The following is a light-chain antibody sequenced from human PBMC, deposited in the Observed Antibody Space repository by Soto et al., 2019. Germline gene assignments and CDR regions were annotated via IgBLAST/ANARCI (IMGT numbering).Light chain of an antibody. CDR1: QSVSSD. J-gene: IGKJ4*01. CDR3: QQYGDSPLT. V-gene: IGKV3-20*01. CDR2: DAS. Sequence: EIVMTQSPCALSLSPGERVTISCRASQSVSSDLAWYQQKPGKAPKLLISDASDRATGIPYRFSGSGSGTDFTLTISRLEPEDFAVYYCQQYGDSPLTFGGGTKVDIK.